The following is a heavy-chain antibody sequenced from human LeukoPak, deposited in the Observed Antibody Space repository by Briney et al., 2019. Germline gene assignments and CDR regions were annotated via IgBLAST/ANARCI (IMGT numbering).Heavy chain of an antibody. CDR2: IYYSGST. D-gene: IGHD2-8*02. CDR3: ARDPGAADAFDI. Sequence: SETLSLTCTVSGGSIGSYYWSWIRQPPGKGLEWIGYIYYSGSTNYNPSLKSRVTISVDTSKNQFSLKLSSVTAADTAVYYCARDPGAADAFDIWGQGTMVTVSS. V-gene: IGHV4-59*01. CDR1: GGSIGSYY. J-gene: IGHJ3*02.